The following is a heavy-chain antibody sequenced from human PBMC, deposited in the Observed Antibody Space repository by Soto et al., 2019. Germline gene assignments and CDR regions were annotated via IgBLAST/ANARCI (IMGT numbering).Heavy chain of an antibody. CDR3: ARARDTAMRPFDY. D-gene: IGHD5-18*01. J-gene: IGHJ4*02. CDR1: GFTFSSYA. V-gene: IGHV3-30-3*01. CDR2: ISYDGSNK. Sequence: GGSLRLSCAASGFTFSSYAMHWVRQAPGKGLEWVAVISYDGSNKYYADSVKGRFTISRDNSKNTLYLQMNSLRAEDTAVYYCARARDTAMRPFDYWGQGTLVTVSS.